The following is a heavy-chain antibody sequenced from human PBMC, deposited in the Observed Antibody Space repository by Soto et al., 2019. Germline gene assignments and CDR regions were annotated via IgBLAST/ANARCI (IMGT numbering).Heavy chain of an antibody. J-gene: IGHJ5*02. CDR3: ARVLSWSLYYIDS. D-gene: IGHD3-3*01. V-gene: IGHV1-2*02. CDR2: MNPNTGGI. Sequence: QVQLVQSGAEVKKPGASVRVSCEASGYTFTDYFIHCVRQAPGQGLEWMGWMNPNTGGINYAQNLQGRVTMTRDTSISTAYMELRSLRSDDTAVYYCARVLSWSLYYIDSWAQGTLVTVSS. CDR1: GYTFTDYF.